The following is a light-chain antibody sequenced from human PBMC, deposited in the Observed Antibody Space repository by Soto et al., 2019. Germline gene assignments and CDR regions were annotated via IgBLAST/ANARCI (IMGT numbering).Light chain of an antibody. Sequence: DIQMTQSPSSLSASVGDAVSLTCRASRSISNYLNWYQQKPGRAPKLLISGASSLQRGVPSRFSGSGSWTTFTLTITSLQPDDFAIYVCQQSYTAPYTFGPGTKVEIK. CDR1: RSISNY. CDR3: QQSYTAPYT. J-gene: IGKJ3*01. V-gene: IGKV1-39*01. CDR2: GAS.